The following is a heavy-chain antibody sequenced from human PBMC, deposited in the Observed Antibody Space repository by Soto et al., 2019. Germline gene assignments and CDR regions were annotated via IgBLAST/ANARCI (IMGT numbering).Heavy chain of an antibody. CDR2: IIPIFGTA. CDR1: GGTFSNYA. CDR3: ARGGGNRWLRSGLHDAENFQH. Sequence: QVQLVQSGAEVKKPGSSVKVSCKASGGTFSNYAINWVRQAPGQGLVWMGGIIPIFGTANYGQKFQGRVTITADESKSTAYMELSSLRSEDTAVYYFARGGGNRWLRSGLHDAENFQHWGQGTLVTVSS. D-gene: IGHD5-12*01. V-gene: IGHV1-69*12. J-gene: IGHJ1*01.